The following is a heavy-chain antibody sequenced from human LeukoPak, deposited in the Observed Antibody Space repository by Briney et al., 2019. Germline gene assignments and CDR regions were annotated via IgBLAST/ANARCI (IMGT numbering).Heavy chain of an antibody. CDR3: ARTTGRLTSDIYSSAAVGYCFDP. D-gene: IGHD6-25*01. CDR2: IYYSGST. Sequence: PSETLSLTCTISGRSISSTSYYWGWIRQPPGNGLERLGSIYYSGSTYYNPSLKSRVTISVDTSKNQFSLKLSSVTAADTAVYYCARTTGRLTSDIYSSAAVGYCFDPWGEGTLVTVSS. CDR1: GRSISSTSYY. J-gene: IGHJ5*02. V-gene: IGHV4-39*01.